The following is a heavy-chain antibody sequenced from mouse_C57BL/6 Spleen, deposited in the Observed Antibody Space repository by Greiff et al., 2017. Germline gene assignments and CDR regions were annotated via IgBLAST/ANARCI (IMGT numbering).Heavy chain of an antibody. CDR1: GFTFSSYG. D-gene: IGHD1-1*01. V-gene: IGHV5-6*01. Sequence: EVQGVESGGYLVKPGGSLKLSCAASGFTFSSYGMSWVRQTPDKRLEWVATISSGGSYTYYPDSVKGRFTISRDNAKNTLYLQMSSLKSEDTAMYYCARHYGSSYWYFDVWGTGTTVTVSS. CDR2: ISSGGSYT. CDR3: ARHYGSSYWYFDV. J-gene: IGHJ1*03.